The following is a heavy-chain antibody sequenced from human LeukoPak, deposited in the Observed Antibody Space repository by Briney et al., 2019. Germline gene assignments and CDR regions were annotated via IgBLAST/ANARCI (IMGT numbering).Heavy chain of an antibody. V-gene: IGHV4-30-4*01. CDR1: GGSISSGDYY. CDR2: IYYSGST. Sequence: SETLSLTCTVSGGSISSGDYYWSWIRQPPGKGLEWIGYIYYSGSTYYNPSLKSRVTISVDTSKNQFSLKLSSVTAADTAVYYCARGASSGYYSYYFDYWGQGTLVTVSS. CDR3: ARGASSGYYSYYFDY. D-gene: IGHD3-22*01. J-gene: IGHJ4*02.